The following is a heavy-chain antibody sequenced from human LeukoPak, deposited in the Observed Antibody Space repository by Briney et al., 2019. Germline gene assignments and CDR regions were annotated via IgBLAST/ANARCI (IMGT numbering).Heavy chain of an antibody. CDR3: ARALDIDGPFDY. D-gene: IGHD1-1*01. CDR1: GYTFTSYG. V-gene: IGHV1-18*01. CDR2: ISAYNGNT. Sequence: ASVKVSCKASGYTFTSYGISWVRQAPGQGLEWMGWISAYNGNTDYAQKLQGRVTMTTDTSTSTAYMELRRLRSDDTAVYYCARALDIDGPFDYWGQGTLVTVSS. J-gene: IGHJ4*02.